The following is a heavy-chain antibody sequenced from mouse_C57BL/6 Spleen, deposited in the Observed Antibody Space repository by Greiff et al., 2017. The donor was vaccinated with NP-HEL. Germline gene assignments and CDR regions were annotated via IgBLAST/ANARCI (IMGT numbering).Heavy chain of an antibody. J-gene: IGHJ3*01. D-gene: IGHD2-4*01. V-gene: IGHV3-6*01. CDR2: ISYDGSN. CDR3: ARVTYDYDFAY. CDR1: GYSITSGYY. Sequence: DVHLVESGPGLVKPSQSLSLTCSVTGYSITSGYYWNWIRQFPGNKLEWMGYISYDGSNNYNPYLKNRISITRDTSKNQFFLKLNSVTTEDTATYYCARVTYDYDFAYWGQGTLVTVSA.